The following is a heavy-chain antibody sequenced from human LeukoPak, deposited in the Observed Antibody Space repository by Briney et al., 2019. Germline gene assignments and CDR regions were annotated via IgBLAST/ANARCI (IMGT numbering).Heavy chain of an antibody. CDR2: IQQGGRLI. CDR1: GFIFSSHY. V-gene: IGHV3-7*01. D-gene: IGHD6-13*01. J-gene: IGHJ4*02. Sequence: GSLRLSCVASGFIFSSHYMSWVRQAPGKGLEWVANIQQGGRLIHYVDSVKGRFTISRDDSKNSLYLQMNSLRAEDTAVYYCARDGLSIAAAGTLLYFDYWGQGTLVTVSS. CDR3: ARDGLSIAAAGTLLYFDY.